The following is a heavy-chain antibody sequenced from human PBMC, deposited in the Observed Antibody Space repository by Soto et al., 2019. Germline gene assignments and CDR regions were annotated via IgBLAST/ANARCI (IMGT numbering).Heavy chain of an antibody. CDR1: GYTFTSYY. CDR3: AREGMVVVAATVGLFDI. CDR2: IDPSGGST. J-gene: IGHJ3*02. Sequence: ASVKVSCKTSGYTFTSYYMHWVRQAPGQGLEWMGIIDPSGGSTSYAQKFQGRVTMTRDTSTSTVYMELSSLRSEDTAVYYCAREGMVVVAATVGLFDIWGQGTMVTVSS. D-gene: IGHD2-15*01. V-gene: IGHV1-46*03.